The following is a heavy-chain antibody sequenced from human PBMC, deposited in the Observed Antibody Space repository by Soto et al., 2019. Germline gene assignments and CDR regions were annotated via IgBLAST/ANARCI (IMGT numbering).Heavy chain of an antibody. J-gene: IGHJ4*02. D-gene: IGHD6-19*01. CDR2: ISSSSSTI. Sequence: GGSLRLSCAASGFTFSSYSMNWVRQAPGKGLEWVSYISSSSSTIYYADSVKGRFTISRDNAKNSLYLQMNSLRDEDTAVYYCARDRYRGAWYVLERDYWGQGTLVTVSS. CDR1: GFTFSSYS. V-gene: IGHV3-48*02. CDR3: ARDRYRGAWYVLERDY.